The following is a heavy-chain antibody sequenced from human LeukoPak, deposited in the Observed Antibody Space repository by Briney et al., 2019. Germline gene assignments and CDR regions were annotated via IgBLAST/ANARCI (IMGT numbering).Heavy chain of an antibody. V-gene: IGHV1-46*01. D-gene: IGHD5-18*01. CDR2: INPSGGST. CDR3: ARVYSYGAIDY. Sequence: ASVKVSCKASGYTFTSYYMHWVRQAPGQGLEWMGIINPSGGSTGYAQKFQGRVTMTRDTSTSTVYMELSSLRSEDTAAYYCARVYSYGAIDYWGQGTLVTVSS. J-gene: IGHJ4*02. CDR1: GYTFTSYY.